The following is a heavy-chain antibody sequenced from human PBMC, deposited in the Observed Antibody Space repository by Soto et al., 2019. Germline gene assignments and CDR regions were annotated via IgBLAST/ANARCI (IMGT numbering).Heavy chain of an antibody. CDR2: SRDKGNRYTT. CDR3: ARVRSDLIAGRSPYYGLTV. CDR1: GFASSAHN. V-gene: IGHV3-72*01. Sequence: EVKLAESGGGLVQPGGSLRLSCVASGFASSAHNMDWDRQSPGKGQEWVGRSRDKGNRYTTEYAASVKGRFTISRGDSENSVFLQMNSLKGGASAVYYCARVRSDLIAGRSPYYGLTVWCQGTTVCVSS. J-gene: IGHJ6*02. D-gene: IGHD2-15*01.